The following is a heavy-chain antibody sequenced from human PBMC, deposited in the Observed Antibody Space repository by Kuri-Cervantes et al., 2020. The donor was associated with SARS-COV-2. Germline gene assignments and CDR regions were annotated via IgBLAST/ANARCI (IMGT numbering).Heavy chain of an antibody. J-gene: IGHJ6*03. V-gene: IGHV4-30-4*08. CDR2: IYYSGST. CDR1: GGSISSYY. Sequence: SETLSLTCTVSGGSISSYYWSWIRQPPGKGLEWIGYIYYSGSTYYNPSLKSRVTISVDTSKNQFSLKLSSVTAADTAVYYCARAIPSRDFWSGYSQNYYYYMDVWGKGTTVTVSS. CDR3: ARAIPSRDFWSGYSQNYYYYMDV. D-gene: IGHD3-3*01.